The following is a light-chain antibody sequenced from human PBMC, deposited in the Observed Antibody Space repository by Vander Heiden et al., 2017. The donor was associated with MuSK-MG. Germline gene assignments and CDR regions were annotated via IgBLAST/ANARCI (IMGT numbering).Light chain of an antibody. CDR2: AAS. V-gene: IGKV1-39*01. J-gene: IGKJ4*01. Sequence: DIQMTQSPSSMSASVGDRVTITCRASQSISSYLNWYQQKPGKAPKLLIYAASSLQSGVPSRFSGSGSGTDFTLTISSRQPEDFAPYYCQQNDSNPSLTFGGGTKVEIK. CDR1: QSISSY. CDR3: QQNDSNPSLT.